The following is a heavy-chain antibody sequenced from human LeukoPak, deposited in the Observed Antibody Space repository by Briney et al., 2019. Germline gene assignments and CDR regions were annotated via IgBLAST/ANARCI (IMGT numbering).Heavy chain of an antibody. CDR1: GFTFSSDA. CDR3: TTEGGWSFYFDY. J-gene: IGHJ4*02. Sequence: GGSLRLSCIGTGFTFSSDAMGWVRQAPGKGLEWVGRIKSKSDGGTPDYAAPVKGRFAISRDDSKNTLYLQMNSLKTEDTAVYYCTTEGGWSFYFDYWGQGTLVTVSS. CDR2: IKSKSDGGTP. D-gene: IGHD2-15*01. V-gene: IGHV3-15*01.